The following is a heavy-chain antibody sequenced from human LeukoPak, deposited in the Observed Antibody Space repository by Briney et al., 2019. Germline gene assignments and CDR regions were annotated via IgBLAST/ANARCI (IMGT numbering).Heavy chain of an antibody. D-gene: IGHD2-2*01. CDR1: GFTFSSYA. CDR3: AKGIVVVVPAAMNY. CDR2: ISGIGDGNT. Sequence: GGSLRLSCAASGFTFSSYAMTWVRQAPGKGLEWVSVISGIGDGNTYYADSVKGRFTISRDNSKNTLYLQVNSLRAEDTAVYYCAKGIVVVVPAAMNYWGQGTLVTVSS. V-gene: IGHV3-23*01. J-gene: IGHJ4*02.